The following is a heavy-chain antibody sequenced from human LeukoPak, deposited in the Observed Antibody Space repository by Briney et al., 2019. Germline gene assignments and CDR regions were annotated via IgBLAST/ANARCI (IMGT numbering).Heavy chain of an antibody. Sequence: SETLSLTCTVSGGSISSSSYYWGWIRQPPGKGLEWIGSIYYSGSTYYNPSLKSRVTISVDTSKNQFSLKLSSVTAADTAVYYCAETNGDYVFDYWGQGTLVTVSS. V-gene: IGHV4-39*07. CDR3: AETNGDYVFDY. CDR2: IYYSGST. CDR1: GGSISSSSYY. D-gene: IGHD4-17*01. J-gene: IGHJ4*02.